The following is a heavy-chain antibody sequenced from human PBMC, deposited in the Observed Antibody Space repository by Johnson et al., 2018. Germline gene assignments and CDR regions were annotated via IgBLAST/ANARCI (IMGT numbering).Heavy chain of an antibody. CDR3: ARVYSSGWPEYFPH. CDR1: GFTFSSYS. V-gene: IGHV3-21*01. D-gene: IGHD6-19*01. Sequence: QLVQSGGGLVKPGGSLRLSCAASGFTFSSYSMNWVRQAPGKGLEWVSSISSSSSYIYYADSVKGRFTISRDNAKNSLYLQINSLRAEDTAVYCCARVYSSGWPEYFPHWGQGTLVTVSS. CDR2: ISSSSSYI. J-gene: IGHJ1*01.